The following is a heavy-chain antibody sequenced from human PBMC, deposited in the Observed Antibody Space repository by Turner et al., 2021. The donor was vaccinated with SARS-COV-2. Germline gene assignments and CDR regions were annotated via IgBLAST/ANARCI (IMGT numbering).Heavy chain of an antibody. CDR3: ARDYGGNSNYFDY. CDR1: GGSISSGGYY. D-gene: IGHD4-17*01. CDR2: ICYSGST. V-gene: IGHV4-31*03. J-gene: IGHJ4*02. Sequence: QVQLQESGPGLVKPSQTLSLTCTVSGGSISSGGYYWSWIRQHPGKGLEWIGYICYSGSTYYNPSLKSRVTISVDTSKNQFSLKLSSVTAADTAVYYCARDYGGNSNYFDYWGQGTLVTVSS.